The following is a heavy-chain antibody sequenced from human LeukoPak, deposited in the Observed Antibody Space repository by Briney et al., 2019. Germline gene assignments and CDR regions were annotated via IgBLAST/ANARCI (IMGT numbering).Heavy chain of an antibody. J-gene: IGHJ4*02. CDR1: GGSFSGYY. V-gene: IGHV4-34*01. CDR3: ARGYGVH. CDR2: INHSGST. D-gene: IGHD4-17*01. Sequence: SETLSLTCAVYGGSFSGYYWSWIRQPPGKGLEWIGEINHSGSTNYNPSLKSRVTISVDTSKNQFSLKLSSVTAADTAVYYCARGYGVHWGQGTLVTVSS.